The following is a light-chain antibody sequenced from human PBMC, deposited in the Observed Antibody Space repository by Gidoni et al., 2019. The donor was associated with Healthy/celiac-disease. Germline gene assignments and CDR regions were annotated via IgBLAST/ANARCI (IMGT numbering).Light chain of an antibody. CDR2: LGS. V-gene: IGKV2-28*01. CDR1: QSLLHSNGYNY. Sequence: DILMTQSPLSLPVTPGEPASISCRSSQSLLHSNGYNYLDWYLQKPGQSPKLLIYLGSNRASGVPDRFSGSGSGTDFTLKISRVEAEDVGVYYCMQALQTPPTFGQGTKLEIK. J-gene: IGKJ2*01. CDR3: MQALQTPPT.